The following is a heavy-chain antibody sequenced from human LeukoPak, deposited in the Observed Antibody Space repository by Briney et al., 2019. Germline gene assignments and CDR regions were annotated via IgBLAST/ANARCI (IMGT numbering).Heavy chain of an antibody. CDR3: ARGPQQLARPYNWFDP. V-gene: IGHV3-74*01. CDR1: GFTFSTYW. Sequence: GGSLRLSCAASGFTFSTYWMHWVHQAPGKGLVWVSRTNSDGSSTSYADSVKGRFTISRDNAKNSLYLQMNSLRAEDTAVYYCARGPQQLARPYNWFDPWGQGTLVTVSS. D-gene: IGHD6-13*01. J-gene: IGHJ5*02. CDR2: TNSDGSST.